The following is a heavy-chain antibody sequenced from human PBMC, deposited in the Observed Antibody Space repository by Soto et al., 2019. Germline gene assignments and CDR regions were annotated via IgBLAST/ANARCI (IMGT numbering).Heavy chain of an antibody. CDR3: ARHNTSGVEHEY. V-gene: IGHV3-53*04. CDR1: GFTVSSNY. D-gene: IGHD3-10*01. CDR2: IYRGGST. J-gene: IGHJ4*02. Sequence: EVQLVESGGGLVQPGGSLRLSCAASGFTVSSNYMSWVRQAPGKGLEWVSVIYRGGSTYYADSVKARFTISRHNSKNTVYLQMNSLRYEDTDVYYCARHNTSGVEHEYWGQGSLVTVS.